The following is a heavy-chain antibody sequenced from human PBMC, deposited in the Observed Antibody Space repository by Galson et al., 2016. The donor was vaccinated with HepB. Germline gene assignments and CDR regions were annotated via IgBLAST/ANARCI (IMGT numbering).Heavy chain of an antibody. Sequence: SVKVSCKASGYTFTGYYMHWVRQAPGQGLEWMGWSNPNSGETNYPQRFQGRLTMTRDTSSSPAYMEVSSLRSDDTAVYYCATLAYGDAPHDFWGQGTLVTVSS. V-gene: IGHV1-2*02. CDR1: GYTFTGYY. J-gene: IGHJ4*02. CDR3: ATLAYGDAPHDF. D-gene: IGHD4-17*01. CDR2: SNPNSGET.